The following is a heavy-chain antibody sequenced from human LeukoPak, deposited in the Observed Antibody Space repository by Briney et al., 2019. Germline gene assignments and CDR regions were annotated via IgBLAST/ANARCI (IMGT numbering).Heavy chain of an antibody. J-gene: IGHJ4*02. CDR2: IKQDGSEK. V-gene: IGHV3-7*01. CDR1: GFTFSNAW. CDR3: ARVSNGNNFDY. Sequence: GGSLRLSCAASGFTFSNAWMNWVRQAPGKGLEWVTNIKQDGSEKYYVDSVKGRFTVSRDNAKNSLYLQMNSLRADDTSVYYCARVSNGNNFDYWGQGTLVTVSS.